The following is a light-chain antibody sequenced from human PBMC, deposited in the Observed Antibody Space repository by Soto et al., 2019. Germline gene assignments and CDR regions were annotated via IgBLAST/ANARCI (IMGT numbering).Light chain of an antibody. J-gene: IGKJ2*01. Sequence: EVVLTQSPGTLSLSPGERATLSCRASQSVSRSYLAWYQQKPGQAPRLLIYVASSRATGIPDRFSGSGSGTDFTLTISRLEPDEVAVYYCQQYGSSPYTFGQGTKLEIK. CDR1: QSVSRSY. CDR3: QQYGSSPYT. V-gene: IGKV3-20*01. CDR2: VAS.